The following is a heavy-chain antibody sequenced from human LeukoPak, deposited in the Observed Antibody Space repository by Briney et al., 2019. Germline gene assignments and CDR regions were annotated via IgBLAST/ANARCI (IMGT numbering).Heavy chain of an antibody. D-gene: IGHD3-22*01. CDR2: INPNSGGT. CDR1: GYTFTGYY. J-gene: IGHJ4*02. V-gene: IGHV1-2*02. Sequence: ASVKVSCKASGYTFTGYYMHWVRQAPGHGLEWMGWINPNSGGTNYAQKFQGRVTMTRDTSISTAYMELSSLRSDDTAVYYCADAGDASSAYYYGHYWGQGTLVTVSS. CDR3: ADAGDASSAYYYGHY.